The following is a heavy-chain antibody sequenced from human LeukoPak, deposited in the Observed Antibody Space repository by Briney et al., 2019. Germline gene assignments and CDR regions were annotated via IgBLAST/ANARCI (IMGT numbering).Heavy chain of an antibody. V-gene: IGHV3-33*01. CDR1: GFAFSSYG. J-gene: IGHJ1*01. Sequence: PGRSLRLSCAASGFAFSSYGMHWVRQAPGQGLEWVAVIWYDGSNKYYADSVKGRFTISRDNSKNTLYLQMDSLRAEDTAIYYCARERSTYYYDTSGYYFQHWGQDTLVTVSS. CDR2: IWYDGSNK. D-gene: IGHD3-22*01. CDR3: ARERSTYYYDTSGYYFQH.